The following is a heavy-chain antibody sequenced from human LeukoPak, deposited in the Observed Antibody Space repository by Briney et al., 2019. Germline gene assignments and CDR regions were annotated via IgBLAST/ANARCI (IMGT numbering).Heavy chain of an antibody. CDR1: GGSISSSSYY. D-gene: IGHD6-19*01. Sequence: SETLSLTCTVSGGSISSSSYYWGWIRQPPGKGLEWIGSIYYSGSTYYNPSLKSRVTISVDTSKNQFSLKLSSVTAADTAVYYCARFRVAGTRYFDYWGQGTLVTVSS. J-gene: IGHJ4*02. V-gene: IGHV4-39*07. CDR3: ARFRVAGTRYFDY. CDR2: IYYSGST.